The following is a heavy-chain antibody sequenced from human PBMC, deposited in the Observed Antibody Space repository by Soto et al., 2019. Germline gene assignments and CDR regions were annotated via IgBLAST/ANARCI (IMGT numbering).Heavy chain of an antibody. J-gene: IGHJ4*02. V-gene: IGHV1-2*02. CDR2: INPNSGGT. Sequence: GASVKFSCKASGYTFTGYYMHWVQQAPGQGLEWMGWINPNSGGTNYAQKFQGRVTMTRDTSISTAYMELSRLRSDDTAVYYCARATGLRFLEWVAGYWGQGTLVTVSS. CDR1: GYTFTGYY. D-gene: IGHD3-3*01. CDR3: ARATGLRFLEWVAGY.